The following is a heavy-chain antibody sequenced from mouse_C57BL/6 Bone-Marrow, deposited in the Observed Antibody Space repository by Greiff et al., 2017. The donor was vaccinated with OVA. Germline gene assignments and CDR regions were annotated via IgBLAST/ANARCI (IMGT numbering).Heavy chain of an antibody. CDR1: GFTFSSYG. CDR3: ARITTVVAFDY. V-gene: IGHV5-6*01. CDR2: ISSGGSYT. Sequence: EVMLVESGGDLVKPGGSLKLSCAASGFTFSSYGMSWVRQTPDKRLEWVATISSGGSYTYYPDSVKGRFTISRDNAKNTLYLQMSSLKSEDTAMYYCARITTVVAFDYWGQGTTLTGSS. J-gene: IGHJ2*01. D-gene: IGHD1-1*01.